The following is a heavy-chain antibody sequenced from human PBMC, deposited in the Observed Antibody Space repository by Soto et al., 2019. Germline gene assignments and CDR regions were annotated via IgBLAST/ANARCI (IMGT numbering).Heavy chain of an antibody. J-gene: IGHJ5*02. CDR3: ARIWSGGWFDP. V-gene: IGHV2-26*01. D-gene: IGHD3-3*01. CDR2: IFSNDEK. Sequence: QVTLKESGPVLVKPTETLTLTCTVSGFSLSNARMGVSWIRQPPGKALEWLAHIFSNDEKSYSTSLKSRLTISKDTSKSQVVLTMTNMDRVDTATYYCARIWSGGWFDPWGQGTLVTVSS. CDR1: GFSLSNARMG.